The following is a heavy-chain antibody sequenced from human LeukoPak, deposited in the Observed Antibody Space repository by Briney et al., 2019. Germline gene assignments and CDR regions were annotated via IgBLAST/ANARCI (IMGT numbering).Heavy chain of an antibody. CDR2: IYYSGST. V-gene: IGHV4-39*01. CDR3: ARHGGYYFDF. D-gene: IGHD4-23*01. CDR1: GGSITYSHYY. J-gene: IGHJ4*02. Sequence: SETLSLTCSVSGGSITYSHYYWGWVRQPPGKGLEWIGGIYYSGSTYYNPSLKSRVTISVDTSRNEFSLRLSSVTAADTALYFCARHGGYYFDFWGQGTLVTVS.